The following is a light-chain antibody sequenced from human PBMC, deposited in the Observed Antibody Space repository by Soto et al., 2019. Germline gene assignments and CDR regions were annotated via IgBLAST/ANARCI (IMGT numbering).Light chain of an antibody. CDR3: SQFYSHPPFT. CDR1: QAIFRDSSGRHL. V-gene: IGKV4-1*01. J-gene: IGKJ2*01. CDR2: WAS. Sequence: DIVMTQSPDSLAVSLGERATISCRSSQAIFRDSSGRHLLAWYQQKPGQPPKLLIYWASTRESGVPDRCSGSGSGRDFTLSISRLEAEDEGVYCCSQFYSHPPFTLGQWTKLEI.